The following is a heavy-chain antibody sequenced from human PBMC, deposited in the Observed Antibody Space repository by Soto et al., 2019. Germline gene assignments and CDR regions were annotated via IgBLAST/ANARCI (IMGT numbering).Heavy chain of an antibody. CDR3: AREVTMVGGVIRYYSMDG. V-gene: IGHV1-2*04. Sequence: ASVKASCRASGYTFTGYYRHGVRQAPGQGLEWMGWINPNSGGTNYAQKFQGWVTMTRDTSISTAYMELSRVRSDDTAVYYCAREVTMVGGVIRYYSMDGSGQRTTVALCS. CDR2: INPNSGGT. D-gene: IGHD3-10*01. J-gene: IGHJ6*01. CDR1: GYTFTGYY.